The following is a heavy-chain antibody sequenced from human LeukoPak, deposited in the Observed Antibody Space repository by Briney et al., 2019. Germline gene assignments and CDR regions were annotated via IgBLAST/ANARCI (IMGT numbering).Heavy chain of an antibody. J-gene: IGHJ4*02. D-gene: IGHD1-26*01. CDR3: ARHRLRVGFIRYYFDY. Sequence: SETLSLTCAVYGGSFSGYYWSWIRQPPGKGLEWIGEINHSGSTNYNPSLKSRVTISVDTSKNQFSLKLSSVTAADTAVYYCARHRLRVGFIRYYFDYWGQGTLVTVSS. V-gene: IGHV4-34*01. CDR1: GGSFSGYY. CDR2: INHSGST.